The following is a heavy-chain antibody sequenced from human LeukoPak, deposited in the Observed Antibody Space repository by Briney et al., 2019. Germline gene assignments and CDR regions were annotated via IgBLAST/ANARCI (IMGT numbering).Heavy chain of an antibody. CDR1: GGSISSGGYS. V-gene: IGHV4-30-2*01. J-gene: IGHJ4*02. CDR2: IYHSGST. CDR3: ARSGDYGDYDY. D-gene: IGHD4-17*01. Sequence: SETLSLTCTVSGGSISSGGYSWSWIRQPPGKGLEWIGYIYHSGSTYYNPSLKSRVTISVDRSKNQFSLKLSSVTAADTAVYYCARSGDYGDYDYWGQGTLVTVSS.